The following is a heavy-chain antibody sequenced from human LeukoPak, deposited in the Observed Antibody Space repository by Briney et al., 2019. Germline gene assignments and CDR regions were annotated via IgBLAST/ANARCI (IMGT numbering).Heavy chain of an antibody. CDR1: GGSISSGSYY. V-gene: IGHV4-61*02. J-gene: IGHJ5*02. Sequence: PSQTLSLTCTVSGGSISSGSYYWNWIRQPAGRGLEWIGRIYTSGSTNYNPSLKSRVTISVDTSKNQFSLKLSSVTAADTAVYYCATLAGYSSESWFDPWGQGILVTVSS. CDR2: IYTSGST. D-gene: IGHD3-9*01. CDR3: ATLAGYSSESWFDP.